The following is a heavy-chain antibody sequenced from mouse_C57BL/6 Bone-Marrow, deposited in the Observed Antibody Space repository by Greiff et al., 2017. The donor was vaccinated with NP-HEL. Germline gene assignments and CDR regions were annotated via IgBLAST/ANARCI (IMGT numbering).Heavy chain of an antibody. V-gene: IGHV14-2*01. D-gene: IGHD1-1*01. CDR2: IDPEDGET. Sequence: DVQLVESGAELAKPGASVKLSCTASGFNIKDYYMHWVKQRTEQGLEWIGRIDPEDGETKYAPKFQGKATITADTSSNTAYLQLSSLTSEDTAVYYCAYYYGSSFWYFDVWGTGTTVTVSS. J-gene: IGHJ1*03. CDR1: GFNIKDYY. CDR3: AYYYGSSFWYFDV.